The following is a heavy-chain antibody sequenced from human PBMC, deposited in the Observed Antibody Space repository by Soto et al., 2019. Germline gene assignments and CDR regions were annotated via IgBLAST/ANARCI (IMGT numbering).Heavy chain of an antibody. J-gene: IGHJ6*02. CDR1: GFTFSTYN. CDR2: INSPSSYI. CDR3: ARMGGSDDYYYYYGMDV. D-gene: IGHD1-26*01. Sequence: EVQLVESGGGLVKPGGSLTLSCRASGFTFSTYNRNWVRQAPGKGLEWVSSINSPSSYIYYADSVKGRFTISRDNAKNSLFLQMSSLRAEDSAVYYCARMGGSDDYYYYYGMDVWGQGTAVTVSS. V-gene: IGHV3-21*01.